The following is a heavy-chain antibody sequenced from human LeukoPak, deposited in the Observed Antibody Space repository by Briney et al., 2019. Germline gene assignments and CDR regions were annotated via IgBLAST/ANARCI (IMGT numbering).Heavy chain of an antibody. CDR2: IRYDGSNK. V-gene: IGHV3-30*02. Sequence: GGSLRLSCAASGFSFSNYGMHWVRQAPGKGLEWVAFIRYDGSNKYYADSVKGRFTISRDNSKNTLYLQMNSLRAEDTAVHYCAKDGIYSNYAGYYYYYMDVWGKGTMVTVSS. CDR1: GFSFSNYG. J-gene: IGHJ6*03. D-gene: IGHD4-11*01. CDR3: AKDGIYSNYAGYYYYYMDV.